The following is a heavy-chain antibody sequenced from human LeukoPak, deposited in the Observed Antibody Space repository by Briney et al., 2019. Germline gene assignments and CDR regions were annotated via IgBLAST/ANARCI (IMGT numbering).Heavy chain of an antibody. J-gene: IGHJ4*02. Sequence: SVKVSCKASGVTFNNDVITWVRQAPGQGLECMGGIIPMFGTANYAQKVQGRVMITADKSTNTAYMELSSLTSEDTAVYYCALGLGIAAAELDYWGQGTLVTVSS. D-gene: IGHD6-13*01. CDR2: IIPMFGTA. V-gene: IGHV1-69*06. CDR1: GVTFNNDV. CDR3: ALGLGIAAAELDY.